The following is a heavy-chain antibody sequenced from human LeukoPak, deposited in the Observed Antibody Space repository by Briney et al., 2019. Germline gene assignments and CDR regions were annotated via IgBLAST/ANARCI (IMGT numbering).Heavy chain of an antibody. D-gene: IGHD1-7*01. CDR3: ARSRDWNYDL. V-gene: IGHV5-51*01. J-gene: IGHJ4*02. CDR1: GYSFTSYW. Sequence: GGSLRLSCKGSGYSFTSYWIGWVRQMPGKGLEWMGIIYPGDSDTRYSPSFQGQVTISADKSINTAYLQWNSPKASDTAIYYCARSRDWNYDLWGQGTLVTVSS. CDR2: IYPGDSDT.